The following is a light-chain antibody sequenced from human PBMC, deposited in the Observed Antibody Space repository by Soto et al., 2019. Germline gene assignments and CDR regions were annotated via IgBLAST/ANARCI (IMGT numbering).Light chain of an antibody. Sequence: DLQMTQSPSSVSASVGDRVTITCRASQDISRWLAWYQQKPGKAPKLLIYGASNLQSGAPSRFSGSGSGTDFTLTISSLQPEDFATYYCQQATRFPVSFGGGTTIEIK. CDR2: GAS. V-gene: IGKV1-12*01. CDR1: QDISRW. CDR3: QQATRFPVS. J-gene: IGKJ4*01.